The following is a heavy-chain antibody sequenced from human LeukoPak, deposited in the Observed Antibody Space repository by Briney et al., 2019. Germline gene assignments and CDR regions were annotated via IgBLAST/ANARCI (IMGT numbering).Heavy chain of an antibody. V-gene: IGHV1-8*01. CDR1: GYTFTSYD. CDR2: MNPNSGNT. D-gene: IGHD3-22*01. Sequence: ASVKVSCKASGYTFTSYDINWVRQATGQGLEWMGWMNPNSGNTGYAQKFQGRVTMTRNTSISTAYMELSSLRSEDTAVYYCARGRGGHYYDSSVYYLSFGIYYYGMDVWGQGTTVTVSS. CDR3: ARGRGGHYYDSSVYYLSFGIYYYGMDV. J-gene: IGHJ6*02.